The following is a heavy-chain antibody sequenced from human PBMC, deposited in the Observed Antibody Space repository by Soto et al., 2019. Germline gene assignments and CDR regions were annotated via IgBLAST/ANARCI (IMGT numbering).Heavy chain of an antibody. J-gene: IGHJ4*02. Sequence: SVKVSCKASGGTFSNYAINWVRQAPGQGLEWMGGIIPLFGTPNYAQKFQGRVTFTAHKSTSTAYMELRSLRSDDTAVYYCARGWETVGTTTPFAYWGQGTLVTSPQ. CDR1: GGTFSNYA. V-gene: IGHV1-69*06. CDR2: IIPLFGTP. CDR3: ARGWETVGTTTPFAY. D-gene: IGHD1-26*01.